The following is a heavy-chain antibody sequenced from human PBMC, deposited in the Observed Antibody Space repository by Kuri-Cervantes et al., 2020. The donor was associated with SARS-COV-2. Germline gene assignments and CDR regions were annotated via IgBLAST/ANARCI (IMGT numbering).Heavy chain of an antibody. CDR3: ARERGDGYNRDAFDI. V-gene: IGHV4-30-4*01. CDR2: IYYSGST. J-gene: IGHJ3*02. D-gene: IGHD5-24*01. Sequence: SETLSLTCTVSGGSISSGDYYWSWIRQPPGKGLEWIGYIYYSGSTYYNPSLKSRVTTSVDTSKNQFSLKLSSVTAADTAVYYCARERGDGYNRDAFDIWGQGTMVTV. CDR1: GGSISSGDYY.